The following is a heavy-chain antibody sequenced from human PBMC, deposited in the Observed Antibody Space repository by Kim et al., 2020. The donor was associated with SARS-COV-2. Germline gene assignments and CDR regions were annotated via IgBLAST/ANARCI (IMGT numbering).Heavy chain of an antibody. CDR3: ARDLDSYDFWSGYSLGY. V-gene: IGHV3-11*05. D-gene: IGHD3-3*01. Sequence: VKGRFTISRDNAKNSLYLQMNSLRAEDTAVYYCARDLDSYDFWSGYSLGYWGQGTLVTVSS. J-gene: IGHJ4*02.